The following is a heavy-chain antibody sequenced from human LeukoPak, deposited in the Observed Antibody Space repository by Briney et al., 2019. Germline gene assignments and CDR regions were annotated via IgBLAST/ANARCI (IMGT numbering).Heavy chain of an antibody. J-gene: IGHJ4*02. CDR1: GGSISSSSW. V-gene: IGHV4-4*02. CDR3: ARRYCTGGSCGLLDY. D-gene: IGHD2-15*01. CDR2: IHHSGST. Sequence: PSGTLSLTCAVSGGSISSSSWWSWVRQPPGKGPEWIGEIHHSGSTNLNPSLKSRVTMSVDNAKNRFSLKVTSVTAADTAVYYCARRYCTGGSCGLLDYWGQGTLVTVSS.